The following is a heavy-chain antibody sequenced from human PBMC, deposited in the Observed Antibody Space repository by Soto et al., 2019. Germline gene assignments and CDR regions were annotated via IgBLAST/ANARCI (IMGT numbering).Heavy chain of an antibody. Sequence: GGSLRLSCAASGFTFSSYSMNWVRQAPGKGLEWVSSISSSSSYIYYADSVKGRFTISRDNAKNSLYLQMNSLRAEDTAVYYCAREQTVTTFIVYYYYYMDVWGKGTTVTVSS. CDR1: GFTFSSYS. V-gene: IGHV3-21*01. D-gene: IGHD4-17*01. CDR2: ISSSSSYI. J-gene: IGHJ6*03. CDR3: AREQTVTTFIVYYYYYMDV.